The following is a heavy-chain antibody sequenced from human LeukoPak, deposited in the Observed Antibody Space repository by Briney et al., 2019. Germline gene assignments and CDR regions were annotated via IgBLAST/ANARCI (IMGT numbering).Heavy chain of an antibody. V-gene: IGHV4-39*01. J-gene: IGHJ4*02. Sequence: SETLSLTCTVSGDITHYWGWIRQPPGKGPECIGSIYFSGSAYYNPSLRSRVTISLDTSKKQLSLKLNSVTAADTAVYYCARHNGGGVGSYVAPGPPDYFDYWGQGTLVTVSS. CDR1: GDITHY. D-gene: IGHD1-26*01. CDR3: ARHNGGGVGSYVAPGPPDYFDY. CDR2: IYFSGSA.